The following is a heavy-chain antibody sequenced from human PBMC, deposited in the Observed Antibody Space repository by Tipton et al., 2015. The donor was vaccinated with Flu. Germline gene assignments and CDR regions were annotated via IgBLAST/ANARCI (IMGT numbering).Heavy chain of an antibody. CDR2: IWYDGSNK. V-gene: IGHV3-33*08. J-gene: IGHJ5*02. CDR3: ARGNREGWFDP. Sequence: SLRLSCAASGFTFSSYGMHWVRQAPGKGLEWVAVIWYDGSNKYYADSVKGRFTISRDNSKNTLYLQMNSLRAEDTAVYYCARGNREGWFDPWGQGTLVTVSS. CDR1: GFTFSSYG.